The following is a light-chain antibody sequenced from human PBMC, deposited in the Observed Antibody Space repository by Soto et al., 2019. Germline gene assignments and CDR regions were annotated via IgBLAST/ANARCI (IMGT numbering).Light chain of an antibody. V-gene: IGKV3-11*01. CDR3: QQRRNWFT. J-gene: IGKJ3*01. CDR2: DAS. CDR1: QSVASF. Sequence: EVTLTQSPATLYLSPGERATLSCRASQSVASFLTWYQQKPGQAPRVVIYDASTRAPGIPARFSGSGSGTDFSLTISSLEPEDFAVYYCQQRRNWFTLVPGTKVDIK.